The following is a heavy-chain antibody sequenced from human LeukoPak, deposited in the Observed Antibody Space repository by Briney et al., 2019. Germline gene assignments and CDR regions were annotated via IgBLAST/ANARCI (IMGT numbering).Heavy chain of an antibody. D-gene: IGHD3-10*01. Sequence: GGSLRLSCAASGFTFSSYAMSWVRQAPGKGLEWVSAISGSGGSTYYADSVKGRFTISRDNSKNTLYLQMNSLRAEDTAVYYCTRHERGSATPYYYYYMDVWGKGTTVTVSS. J-gene: IGHJ6*03. CDR2: ISGSGGST. CDR3: TRHERGSATPYYYYYMDV. V-gene: IGHV3-23*01. CDR1: GFTFSSYA.